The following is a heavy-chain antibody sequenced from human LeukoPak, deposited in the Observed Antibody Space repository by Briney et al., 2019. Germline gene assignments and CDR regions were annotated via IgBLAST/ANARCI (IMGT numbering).Heavy chain of an antibody. Sequence: GGSLRLSCAASGFIVSHNYMTWVRQAPGKGLEWISVIYIDGTTYYADSVKGRFTISRDNAKNSLYLQMNSLRAEDTAVYYCARGRLSYDFWSGYYGSDYWGQGTLVTVSS. CDR2: IYIDGTT. D-gene: IGHD3-3*01. J-gene: IGHJ4*02. V-gene: IGHV3-53*01. CDR3: ARGRLSYDFWSGYYGSDY. CDR1: GFIVSHNY.